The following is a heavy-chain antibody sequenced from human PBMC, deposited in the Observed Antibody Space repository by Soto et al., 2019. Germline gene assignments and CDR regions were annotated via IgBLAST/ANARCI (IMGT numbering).Heavy chain of an antibody. V-gene: IGHV1-69*13. CDR1: GSFFSSFA. D-gene: IGHD3-22*01. CDR2: IIPIFGTA. Sequence: GASVKVSCKASGSFFSSFAISWVRQAPGQGLEWMGGIIPIFGTANYAQKFQGRVTITADESTSTAYMELSSLRAEDTAVYYCARGTPGGSGYVEFQHWGQGTLVTVSS. CDR3: ARGTPGGSGYVEFQH. J-gene: IGHJ1*01.